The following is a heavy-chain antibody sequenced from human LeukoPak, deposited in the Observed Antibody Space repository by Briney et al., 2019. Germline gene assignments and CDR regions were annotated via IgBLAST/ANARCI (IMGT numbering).Heavy chain of an antibody. CDR1: GYTFTSYG. CDR3: ARTLPAVTTRPDY. CDR2: ISGYNGNT. D-gene: IGHD4-17*01. Sequence: GASVKVSCKASGYTFTSYGVSWVRQAPGQGLKWIGWISGYNGNTNYAQEVQGRVTETTDTSTSTAYMELRSLRSDDTAVYYCARTLPAVTTRPDYWGQGTLVTVSS. V-gene: IGHV1-18*01. J-gene: IGHJ4*02.